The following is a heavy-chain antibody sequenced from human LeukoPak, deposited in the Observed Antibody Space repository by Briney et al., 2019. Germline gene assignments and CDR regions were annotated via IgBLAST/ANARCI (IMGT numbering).Heavy chain of an antibody. J-gene: IGHJ4*02. Sequence: GGSLRLSCAASGFTFSSYSMMWVRQAPGKGLEWVSYISSSTTIHYADSVKGRFTISRDNAKNSVYLQMNSLRAEDTAVFYCARSRYDYIWGIDYWGQGTLVTISS. D-gene: IGHD3-16*01. CDR1: GFTFSSYS. CDR3: ARSRYDYIWGIDY. V-gene: IGHV3-48*01. CDR2: ISSSTTI.